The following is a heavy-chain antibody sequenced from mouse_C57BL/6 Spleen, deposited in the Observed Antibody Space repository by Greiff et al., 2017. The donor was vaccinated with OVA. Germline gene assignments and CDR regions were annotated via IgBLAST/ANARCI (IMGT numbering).Heavy chain of an antibody. J-gene: IGHJ3*01. CDR2: INPNYGTT. CDR3: ARPPANWDVAWFAY. V-gene: IGHV1-39*01. CDR1: GYSFTDYN. D-gene: IGHD4-1*01. Sequence: EVKVVESGPELVKPGASVKISCKASGYSFTDYNMNWVKQSNGKSLEWIGVINPNYGTTSYNQKFKGKATLTVDQSSSTAYMQLNSLTSEDSAVYYCARPPANWDVAWFAYWGQGTLVTVSA.